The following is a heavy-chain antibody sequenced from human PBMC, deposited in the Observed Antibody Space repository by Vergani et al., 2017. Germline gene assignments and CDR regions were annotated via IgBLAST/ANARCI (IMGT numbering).Heavy chain of an antibody. D-gene: IGHD4-11*01. Sequence: QVQLQQWGGGLLKPSETLSLTCVVNGWSFTSYHWTGIRKSPGEGLEWVGDIDHTGRPDYNPSLKSRLTMSVDKSRNQFSLTLNSVTATDTAIYFCARVNTETNGHLYYYYYMDVWGQGTAVTVS. CDR2: IDHTGRP. V-gene: IGHV4-34*01. CDR1: GWSFTSYH. CDR3: ARVNTETNGHLYYYYYMDV. J-gene: IGHJ6*03.